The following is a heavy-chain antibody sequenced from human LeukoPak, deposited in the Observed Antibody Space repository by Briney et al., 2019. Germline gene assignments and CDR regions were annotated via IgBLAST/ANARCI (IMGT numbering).Heavy chain of an antibody. CDR2: INPNSGGT. D-gene: IGHD3-10*01. J-gene: IGHJ4*02. CDR1: GYTFNGYY. CDR3: ARDFGPYYGSGSRDY. V-gene: IGHV1-2*06. Sequence: GASVKVSCKASGYTFNGYYMHWVRQAPGQGLEWMGRINPNSGGTNYAQKFQGRVTMTRDTSISTAYMELSRLRSDDTAVYYCARDFGPYYGSGSRDYWGQGTLVTVSS.